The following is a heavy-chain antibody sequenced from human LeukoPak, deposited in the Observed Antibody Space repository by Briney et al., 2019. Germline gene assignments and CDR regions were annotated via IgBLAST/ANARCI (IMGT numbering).Heavy chain of an antibody. CDR1: GFTFSSYA. D-gene: IGHD2-15*01. J-gene: IGHJ4*02. CDR3: AKGTVRSCSGPSCYPLDS. Sequence: GSLRLSCAASGFTFSSYAMTWVRQAPVKGLEWLSVVTDTGGNTYHADSVKGRFTISRDNSKNTVCLEMNSLRVEDTAVYYCAKGTVRSCSGPSCYPLDSWGQGTLVTVSS. V-gene: IGHV3-23*01. CDR2: VTDTGGNT.